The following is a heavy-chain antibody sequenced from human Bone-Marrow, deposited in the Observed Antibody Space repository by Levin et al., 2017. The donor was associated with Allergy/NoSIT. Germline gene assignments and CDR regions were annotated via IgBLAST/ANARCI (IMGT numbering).Heavy chain of an antibody. CDR3: AKGIGIGGLDTGMDV. V-gene: IGHV3-23*01. CDR1: GFTFSSYA. CDR2: ISGSGGRT. J-gene: IGHJ6*02. Sequence: GESLKISCAASGFTFSSYAMSWVRQAPGKGLEWVSGISGSGGRTKYADSVEGRFTISRDSSKNTLFLQMNTLRPEDTALYYCAKGIGIGGLDTGMDVWGQGTTVTVSS. D-gene: IGHD2-15*01.